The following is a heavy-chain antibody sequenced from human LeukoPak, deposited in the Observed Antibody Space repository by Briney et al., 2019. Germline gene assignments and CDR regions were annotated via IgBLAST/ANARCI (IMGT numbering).Heavy chain of an antibody. D-gene: IGHD3-3*01. CDR2: IYYTGGT. CDR1: GGSISPFY. CDR3: ARAVGSDFWST. V-gene: IGHV4-59*12. J-gene: IGHJ4*02. Sequence: KPSETLSLTCTVSGGSISPFYWNWIRKPPGKGLEWIGYIYYTGGTSYSPSLNSRATISVDTSKNQISLKLNSVTAADTAVYYCARAVGSDFWSTWGQGTLVTVSS.